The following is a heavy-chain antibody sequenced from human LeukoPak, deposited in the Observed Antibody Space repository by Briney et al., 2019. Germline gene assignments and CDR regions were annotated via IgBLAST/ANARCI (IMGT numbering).Heavy chain of an antibody. J-gene: IGHJ4*02. V-gene: IGHV3-7*01. CDR3: ARDPAYNWNHYLDY. CDR2: IKEDGSET. D-gene: IGHD1-20*01. Sequence: GGSLRLSCAASGFTFSSYWMNWVRQAPGKGLEWVANIKEDGSETNYVDSVKGRFTISRDNAKNSLHLQMNNLRTEDTAVYYCARDPAYNWNHYLDYWGQGTLVTVSS. CDR1: GFTFSSYW.